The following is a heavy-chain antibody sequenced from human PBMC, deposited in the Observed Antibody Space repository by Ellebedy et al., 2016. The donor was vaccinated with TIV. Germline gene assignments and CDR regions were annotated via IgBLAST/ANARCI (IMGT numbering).Heavy chain of an antibody. D-gene: IGHD3-9*01. CDR2: ISDYNGNT. CDR1: GYTFTSYG. V-gene: IGHV1-18*01. Sequence: ASVKVSCKASGYTFTSYGISWVRQAPGQGLEWMGWISDYNGNTNYAQRLQGRVTMTTDTSTSTAYMELNSLRVEDTALYYCARAYFTGVDYFDYWGQGTLVIVSS. J-gene: IGHJ4*02. CDR3: ARAYFTGVDYFDY.